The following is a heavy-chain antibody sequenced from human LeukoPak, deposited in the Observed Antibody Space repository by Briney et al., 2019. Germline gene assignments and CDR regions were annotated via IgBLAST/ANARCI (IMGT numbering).Heavy chain of an antibody. CDR2: ISWNGDRI. CDR1: GFTFDDYA. J-gene: IGHJ4*02. Sequence: PGGSLRLSCAASGFTFDDYAMHWVRQVPGKGLEWVSGISWNGDRIGYGDSVKGRFTISRDNAKNSLYLQMDSLRVDDTAIYYCARGLLEWLRLETYSFDYWGQGTLVTVSS. CDR3: ARGLLEWLRLETYSFDY. D-gene: IGHD5-12*01. V-gene: IGHV3-9*01.